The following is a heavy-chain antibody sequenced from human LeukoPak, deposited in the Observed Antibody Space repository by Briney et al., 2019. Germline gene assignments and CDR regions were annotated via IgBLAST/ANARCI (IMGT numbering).Heavy chain of an antibody. CDR1: GVTFSNYW. CDR2: TDRDGRVK. J-gene: IGHJ4*02. CDR3: ARTYERDLDH. Sequence: GGSLRLSCTASGVTFSNYWMTWVRQAPGKGLEWVANTDRDGRVKHYSDSVRGRFTIIKDNAKSSLYLQMNSLRAEDTAVYYCARTYERDLDHWGQGTRVTVSS. V-gene: IGHV3-7*01. D-gene: IGHD5-12*01.